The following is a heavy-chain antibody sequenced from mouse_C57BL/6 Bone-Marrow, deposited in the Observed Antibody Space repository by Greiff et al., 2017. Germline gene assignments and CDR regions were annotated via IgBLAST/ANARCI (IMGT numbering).Heavy chain of an antibody. D-gene: IGHD2-4*01. Sequence: EVKLVESGGGLVQPKGSLKLSCAASGFTFNTYAMHWVRQAPGKGLEWVARIRSKSSNYATYYADSVNDRFTISRDDSQSMLYLQMNNLKTEDTDMDYSVRGRDYDAYWGQGTLVTVSA. CDR3: VRGRDYDAY. V-gene: IGHV10-3*01. CDR2: IRSKSSNYAT. CDR1: GFTFNTYA. J-gene: IGHJ3*01.